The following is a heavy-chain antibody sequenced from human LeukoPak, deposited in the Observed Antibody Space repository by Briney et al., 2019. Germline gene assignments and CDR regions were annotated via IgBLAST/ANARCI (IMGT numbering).Heavy chain of an antibody. CDR2: IYYSGST. J-gene: IGHJ4*02. CDR3: ASSIYDIFTGYLGVDY. Sequence: KPSETLSLTCTVSGGSISSSSYYWGWIRQPPGKGLEWIGSIYYSGSTYYNPSLKSRVTISVDTSKNQFSLKLSSVTAADTAVYYCASSIYDIFTGYLGVDYWGQGTLVTVSS. D-gene: IGHD3-9*01. CDR1: GGSISSSSYY. V-gene: IGHV4-39*07.